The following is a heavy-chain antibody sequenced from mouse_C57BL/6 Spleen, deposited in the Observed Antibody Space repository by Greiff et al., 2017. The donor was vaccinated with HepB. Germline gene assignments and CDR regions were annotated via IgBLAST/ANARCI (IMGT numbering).Heavy chain of an antibody. V-gene: IGHV1-18*01. Sequence: VQLQQSGPELVKPGASVKIPCKASGYTFTDYNMDWVKQSHGKSLEWIGDINPNNGGTIYNQKFKGKATFTVDKSSSTAYMELRSLTSEDTAVYYCASCPAGYFDVWGTGTTVTVSS. J-gene: IGHJ1*03. CDR1: GYTFTDYN. CDR2: INPNNGGT. CDR3: ASCPAGYFDV.